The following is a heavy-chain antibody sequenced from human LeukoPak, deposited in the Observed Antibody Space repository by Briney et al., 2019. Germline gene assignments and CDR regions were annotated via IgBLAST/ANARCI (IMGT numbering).Heavy chain of an antibody. CDR3: AKGRGITTFGVVIH. J-gene: IGHJ4*02. Sequence: GRSLRLSCAASGFTFDDYAMHWVRQAPGKGLEWVSGISWNSGSIGYADSVKGRFTISRDNAKNSLYLQMNSLRAEDMALYYCAKGRGITTFGVVIHWGQGTLVTVSS. CDR1: GFTFDDYA. V-gene: IGHV3-9*03. CDR2: ISWNSGSI. D-gene: IGHD3-3*01.